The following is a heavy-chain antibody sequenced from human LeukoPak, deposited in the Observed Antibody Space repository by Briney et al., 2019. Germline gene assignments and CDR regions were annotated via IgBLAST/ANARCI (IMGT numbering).Heavy chain of an antibody. J-gene: IGHJ4*02. CDR3: ARGNYGSGGYYFDY. CDR2: IYYSAST. CDR1: GGSISSGGYY. Sequence: PSQTLSLTCTVSGGSISSGGYYWSWIRQHPGKGLEWTGYIYYSASTYYNPSLKSRVTISVDTSKNQFSLKLSSVTASDTAVYYCARGNYGSGGYYFDYGGQGTLVTVSS. V-gene: IGHV4-31*03. D-gene: IGHD3-10*01.